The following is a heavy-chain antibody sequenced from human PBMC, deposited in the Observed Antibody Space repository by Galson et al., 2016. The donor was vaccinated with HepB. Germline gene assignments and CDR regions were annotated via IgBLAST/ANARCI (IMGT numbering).Heavy chain of an antibody. CDR2: ISWNSGSI. D-gene: IGHD1-26*01. Sequence: SLRLSCAASGFIFKDYAMHWVRQAPGKGLEWVSSISWNSGSIGYADSVKGRFTISRDHAKNSLYLQMNSPRAEDTAFYYCAQDKASMSVGATNFQHWGQGTLVTVSS. J-gene: IGHJ1*01. CDR1: GFIFKDYA. CDR3: AQDKASMSVGATNFQH. V-gene: IGHV3-9*01.